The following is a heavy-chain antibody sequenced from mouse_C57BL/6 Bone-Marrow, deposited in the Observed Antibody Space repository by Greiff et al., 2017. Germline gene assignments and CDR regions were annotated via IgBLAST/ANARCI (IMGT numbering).Heavy chain of an antibody. J-gene: IGHJ4*01. Sequence: QVQLQQSGAELVRPGASVKLSCKASGYTFTDYYINWVKQRPGQGLEWIARIYPGSGNTYYNEKFKGKATLTAEKSSSTAYMQLSSLTSEDSAVYFCARYTMDDWGQGTSVTVSS. CDR3: ARYTMDD. CDR2: IYPGSGNT. V-gene: IGHV1-76*01. CDR1: GYTFTDYY.